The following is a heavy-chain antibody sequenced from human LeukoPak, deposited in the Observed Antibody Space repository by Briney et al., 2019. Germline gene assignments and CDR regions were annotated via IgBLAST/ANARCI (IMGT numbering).Heavy chain of an antibody. D-gene: IGHD3-22*01. V-gene: IGHV4-61*02. CDR1: GGSISSGSYH. CDR2: LYSSGST. CDR3: ATEGGPDYYDRSGYYGVDY. J-gene: IGHJ4*02. Sequence: PSETLSLTCTVSGGSISSGSYHWTWIRQPAGKGLEWIGRLYSSGSTNYNPSLKSRVSISVDTSKNQFSLKLSSVTAADTAVYYCATEGGPDYYDRSGYYGVDYWGQGTLVTVSS.